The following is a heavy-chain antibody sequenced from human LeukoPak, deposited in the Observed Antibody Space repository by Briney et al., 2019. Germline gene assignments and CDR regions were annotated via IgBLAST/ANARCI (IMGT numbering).Heavy chain of an antibody. CDR2: INHSGST. D-gene: IGHD3-10*01. CDR3: ASRRLSWYYYGSGSSTDAFDI. J-gene: IGHJ3*02. Sequence: PSETLSLTCTVSGGSISSNGFCWAWIRQPPGKGLEWIGEINHSGSTNYNPSLKSRVTISVDTSKNQFSLKLSSVTAADTAVYYCASRRLSWYYYGSGSSTDAFDIWGQGTMVTVSS. CDR1: GGSISSNGFC. V-gene: IGHV4-39*07.